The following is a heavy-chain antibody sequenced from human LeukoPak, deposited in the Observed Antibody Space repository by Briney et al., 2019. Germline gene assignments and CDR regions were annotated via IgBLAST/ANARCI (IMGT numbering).Heavy chain of an antibody. J-gene: IGHJ3*02. CDR1: GYTFTSYD. V-gene: IGHV1-8*01. Sequence: ASVKVSCKASGYTFTSYDINWVRQATGQGLEWLGWMNPNSGNTGYAQKFQGRVTMTRNTSISTAYVELSSLRSEDTAVYYRARAGYGSGTSYAFDIWGQGTMVTVSS. CDR3: ARAGYGSGTSYAFDI. D-gene: IGHD3-10*01. CDR2: MNPNSGNT.